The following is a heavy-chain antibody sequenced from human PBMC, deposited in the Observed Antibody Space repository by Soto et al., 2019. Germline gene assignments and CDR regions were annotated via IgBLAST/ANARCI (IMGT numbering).Heavy chain of an antibody. J-gene: IGHJ6*02. Sequence: PPGDGQEGIGSIYYSVSTYYNPSLKSRVTISVDTSKNQLSVKLSSVTAADMAVYYCARHKYSSGWYAGYYFYGMDVWGHGTAVTVS. CDR2: IYYSVST. V-gene: IGHV4-39*01. D-gene: IGHD6-19*01. CDR3: ARHKYSSGWYAGYYFYGMDV.